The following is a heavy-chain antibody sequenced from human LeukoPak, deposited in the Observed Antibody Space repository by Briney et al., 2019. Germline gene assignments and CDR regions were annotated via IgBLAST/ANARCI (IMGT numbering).Heavy chain of an antibody. CDR1: GYTFTGYY. D-gene: IGHD3-3*01. CDR3: ARADKGRVTIFGVVIRYFDC. Sequence: ASVKVSCKASGYTFTGYYMHWVRQAPGQGLEWMGWINPNSGGTNYAQKFQGRVTMTRDTSISTAYMELSRLRSDDTAVYYCARADKGRVTIFGVVIRYFDCWGQGTLVTVSS. V-gene: IGHV1-2*02. CDR2: INPNSGGT. J-gene: IGHJ4*02.